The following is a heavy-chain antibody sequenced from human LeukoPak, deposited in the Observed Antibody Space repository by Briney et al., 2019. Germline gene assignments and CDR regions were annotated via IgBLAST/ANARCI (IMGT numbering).Heavy chain of an antibody. CDR2: IYDSLSA. D-gene: IGHD2-15*01. J-gene: IGHJ4*02. Sequence: PSEPLSLTCAVSGGSIDGRSYNWGWVRQPPGKGLEWIGSIYDSLSAYYNQSLKSRVTISIDMSKKQFSLNLNSATAADSAVYYCARFVSIRGGIHLNYFDSWGQGRLVTVSS. V-gene: IGHV4-39*01. CDR1: GGSIDGRSYN. CDR3: ARFVSIRGGIHLNYFDS.